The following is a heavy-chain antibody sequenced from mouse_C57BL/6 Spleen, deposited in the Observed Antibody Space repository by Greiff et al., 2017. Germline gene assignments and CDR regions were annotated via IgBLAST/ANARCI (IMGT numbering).Heavy chain of an antibody. Sequence: VQLQQSGAELARPGASVKLSCKASGYTFTSYGISWVKQRPGQGLEWIGEIDPRSGNPYYNEKFKGKATLTADKSSSTAYMELRSLTSEDSAVYFCARRDYYGSSLFDYWCQGSTLTVSS. CDR2: IDPRSGNP. CDR1: GYTFTSYG. J-gene: IGHJ2*01. V-gene: IGHV1-81*01. D-gene: IGHD1-1*01. CDR3: ARRDYYGSSLFDY.